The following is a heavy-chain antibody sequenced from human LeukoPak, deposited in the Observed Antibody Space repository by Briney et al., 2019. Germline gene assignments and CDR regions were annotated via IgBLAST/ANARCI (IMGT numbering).Heavy chain of an antibody. CDR3: AKQGSIVVVFSWFDP. J-gene: IGHJ5*02. CDR1: GFTFSSYA. V-gene: IGHV3-23*01. D-gene: IGHD2-15*01. CDR2: ISGSGGST. Sequence: GGSLRLSCAASGFTFSSYAMSWVRQAPGKGLEWVSAISGSGGSTYYADSVKGRFTISRDNSKNTLYLQMNSLRAEDTAVYYCAKQGSIVVVFSWFDPWGQGTLVTVSS.